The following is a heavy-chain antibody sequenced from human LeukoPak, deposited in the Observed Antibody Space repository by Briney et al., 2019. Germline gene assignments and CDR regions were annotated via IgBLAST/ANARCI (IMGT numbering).Heavy chain of an antibody. J-gene: IGHJ5*02. CDR1: GYTFTSYD. D-gene: IGHD6-6*01. CDR2: MNPNSGNT. V-gene: IGHV1-8*01. CDR3: ARGRPIAARPKVWFDP. Sequence: GASVKVSCKASGYTFTSYDINWVRQATGQGLEWMGWMNPNSGNTGYAQKFQGRVTMTRNTSIGTAYMELSSLRSEDTAVYYCARGRPIAARPKVWFDPWGQGTLVSVSS.